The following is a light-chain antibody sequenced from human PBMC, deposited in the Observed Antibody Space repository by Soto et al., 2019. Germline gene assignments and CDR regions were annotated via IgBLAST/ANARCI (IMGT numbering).Light chain of an antibody. J-gene: IGLJ1*01. V-gene: IGLV2-11*01. CDR2: DVT. Sequence: QSALTQPRSVSGSPGQSVTISCTGTNSDVGTYNYVSWYQQYPGKAPKLMIYDVTKRPSGVPDRFSGSKSGNTASLTISGLQAEDEADYYCCSYAGRYIYVFGTGTKVTVL. CDR3: CSYAGRYIYV. CDR1: NSDVGTYNY.